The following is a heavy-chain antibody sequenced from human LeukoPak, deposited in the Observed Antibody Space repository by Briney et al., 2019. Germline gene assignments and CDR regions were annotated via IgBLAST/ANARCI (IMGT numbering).Heavy chain of an antibody. CDR2: INWDGGGA. CDR3: AKYRGWYFDY. J-gene: IGHJ4*02. D-gene: IGHD3-10*01. V-gene: IGHV3-20*04. CDR1: GFIFDDYG. Sequence: GGSLRLSCAASGFIFDDYGMSWVRHAPGKGLEWVSGINWDGGGAAYADSVKGRFTISRDNAKNSLYLQMNSLRAEDTAVYYCAKYRGWYFDYWGQGTLVTVSS.